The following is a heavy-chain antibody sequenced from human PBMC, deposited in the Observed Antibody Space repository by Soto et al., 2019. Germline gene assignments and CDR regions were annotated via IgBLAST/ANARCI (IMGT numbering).Heavy chain of an antibody. J-gene: IGHJ4*02. CDR2: IWYDGSNK. CDR3: ARADGWPLDY. CDR1: GFIFNEYG. D-gene: IGHD2-15*01. Sequence: GGSLRLSCAASGFIFNEYGMHWVRQAPGKGLEWVAVIWYDGSNKYYADSVKGRFTISRDNSKNTMYLQMNSLRVEDTAVYYCARADGWPLDYWGQGILVTVSS. V-gene: IGHV3-33*01.